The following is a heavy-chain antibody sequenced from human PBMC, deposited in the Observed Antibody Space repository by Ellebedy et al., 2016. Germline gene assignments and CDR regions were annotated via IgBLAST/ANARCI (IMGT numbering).Heavy chain of an antibody. CDR3: ARDREYGSGTNPTDAFDI. CDR1: GFTVSSNY. Sequence: GGSLRLSCAASGFTVSSNYMSWVRQAPGKGLEWVSVIYSGGSTYYADSVKGRFTISRHNSKNTLYLQMNSLRADDTAVYYCARDREYGSGTNPTDAFDIWGQGTMVTVSS. J-gene: IGHJ3*02. CDR2: IYSGGST. V-gene: IGHV3-53*04. D-gene: IGHD3-10*01.